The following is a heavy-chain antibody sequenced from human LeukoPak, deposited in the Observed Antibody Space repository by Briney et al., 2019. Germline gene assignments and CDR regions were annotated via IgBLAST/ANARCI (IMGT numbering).Heavy chain of an antibody. V-gene: IGHV3-30-3*01. Sequence: GGSLRLSCAASGFTFSSYAMHWVRQAPGKGLEWVAVISYGGSNKYYADSVKGRFTISRDNSKSTLFLQMNSLRAEDTAVYYCARDHCSSTSCRFDYWGQGTLVTVSS. CDR2: ISYGGSNK. D-gene: IGHD2-2*01. J-gene: IGHJ4*02. CDR3: ARDHCSSTSCRFDY. CDR1: GFTFSSYA.